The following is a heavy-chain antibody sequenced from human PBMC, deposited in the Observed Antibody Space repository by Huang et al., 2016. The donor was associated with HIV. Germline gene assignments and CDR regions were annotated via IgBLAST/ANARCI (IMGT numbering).Heavy chain of an antibody. Sequence: QVQLVESGGGVVQPGMSLRLSCAASGLRFDRDGMHWVRQAPGKGLGGMAGISIDGSKKYYADSGKGRFAISRDNSKNVVYLQMNSLRAEDTAVFHCVNDGGSYYEGFDDWGQGTLVTVSS. V-gene: IGHV3-30*18. CDR3: VNDGGSYYEGFDD. CDR1: GLRFDRDG. J-gene: IGHJ4*02. CDR2: ISIDGSKK. D-gene: IGHD1-26*01.